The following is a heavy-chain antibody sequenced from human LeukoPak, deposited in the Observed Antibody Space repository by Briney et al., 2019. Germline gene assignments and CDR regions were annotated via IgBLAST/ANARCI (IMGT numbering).Heavy chain of an antibody. Sequence: ASVKVSCKASGYTFTSYGITWVRQAPGQGLEWMGWISTYNGNSNYAQKLQGRVTMTTDTSTSTAYMELRSLRSDDTAVYYCAREGYCSGGNCPVEHWGHGTLVTVSS. CDR3: AREGYCSGGNCPVEH. CDR2: ISTYNGNS. J-gene: IGHJ4*03. V-gene: IGHV1-18*01. CDR1: GYTFTSYG. D-gene: IGHD2-15*01.